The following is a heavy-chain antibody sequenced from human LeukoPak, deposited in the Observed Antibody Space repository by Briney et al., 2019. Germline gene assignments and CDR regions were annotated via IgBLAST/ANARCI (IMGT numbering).Heavy chain of an antibody. CDR3: ARDLGYYDSSGYYSASVRWFDP. CDR1: GFTFSDYY. V-gene: IGHV3-11*01. Sequence: PGGSLRLSCAASGFTFSDYYMSWIRQAPGKGLEGVSYICSSGSTIYYADSVKGRFTISRDTAKNSLYLEMNSLRAEDTAVYYCARDLGYYDSSGYYSASVRWFDPWGQGTLVTVSS. D-gene: IGHD3-22*01. J-gene: IGHJ5*02. CDR2: ICSSGSTI.